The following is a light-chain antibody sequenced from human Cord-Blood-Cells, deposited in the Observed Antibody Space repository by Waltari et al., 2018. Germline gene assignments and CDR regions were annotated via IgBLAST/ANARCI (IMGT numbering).Light chain of an antibody. V-gene: IGKV1-39*01. J-gene: IGKJ3*01. Sequence: DIQMTQSPTSLSAHVGDRVSITCRASQSISSYLNWYQQKPGKAPKLLIYAASSLQSGVPSRFSGSGSGTDFTLTISSLQPEDFATYYCQQSYSTPQFTFGPGTKVDIK. CDR1: QSISSY. CDR3: QQSYSTPQFT. CDR2: AAS.